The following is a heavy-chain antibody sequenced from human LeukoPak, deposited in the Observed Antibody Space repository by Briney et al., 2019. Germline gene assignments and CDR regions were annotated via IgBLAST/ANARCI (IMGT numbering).Heavy chain of an antibody. J-gene: IGHJ4*02. CDR2: IWYDGSNK. Sequence: PGRPLRLSCAASGFPFSSYGMHWVRQPPGKGLEGVAVIWYDGSNKYYADSVKGRFTISRDNSKNTLYLQMNSPRAEDTAVYYCAKGGERRWLQSNRFDYWGQGTLVTVSS. CDR3: AKGGERRWLQSNRFDY. CDR1: GFPFSSYG. V-gene: IGHV3-33*06. D-gene: IGHD5-24*01.